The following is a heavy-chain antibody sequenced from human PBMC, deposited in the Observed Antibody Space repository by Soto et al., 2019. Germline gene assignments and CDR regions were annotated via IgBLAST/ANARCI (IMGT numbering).Heavy chain of an antibody. J-gene: IGHJ3*02. D-gene: IGHD3-22*01. V-gene: IGHV5-51*01. CDR1: GYSFTTYW. Sequence: PGASLKISSTHSGYSFTTYWLCWVRPRPGKGLEWMGIIYPGDSDTRYSPSFQGQVTISADKSISTAYLQWSSLKASDTAMYYCARRSSSGYYCFDIWGQGTMVTVSS. CDR2: IYPGDSDT. CDR3: ARRSSSGYYCFDI.